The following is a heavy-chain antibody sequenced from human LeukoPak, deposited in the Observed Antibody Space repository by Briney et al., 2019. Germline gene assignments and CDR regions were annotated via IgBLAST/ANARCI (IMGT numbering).Heavy chain of an antibody. V-gene: IGHV3-23*01. Sequence: RGSLRLSCAASGFTFAIHAMTWVGQAPGKGLEWVSASSGSGASTHYADSVKGQFTISRDNSKNTLFLQMNSLRAEETAIYYCAKDSYASGRPLHTFDVWGQGTMVTVSS. CDR2: SSGSGAST. CDR1: GFTFAIHA. D-gene: IGHD3-10*01. J-gene: IGHJ3*01. CDR3: AKDSYASGRPLHTFDV.